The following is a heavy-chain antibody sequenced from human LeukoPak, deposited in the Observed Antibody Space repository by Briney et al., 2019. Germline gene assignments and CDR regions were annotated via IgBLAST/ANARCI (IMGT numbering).Heavy chain of an antibody. Sequence: GESLKISCKGSGYSFTDYWIGWVRQRPVKGLEWMGIISPGDSDTRYSPSFEGQISISADKSINNAYLQWSSLKASDTAMYYCARRSGGWYYDRSGYSNAFDIWAQGTTVTVSS. CDR3: ARRSGGWYYDRSGYSNAFDI. D-gene: IGHD3-16*01. J-gene: IGHJ3*02. V-gene: IGHV5-51*01. CDR2: ISPGDSDT. CDR1: GYSFTDYW.